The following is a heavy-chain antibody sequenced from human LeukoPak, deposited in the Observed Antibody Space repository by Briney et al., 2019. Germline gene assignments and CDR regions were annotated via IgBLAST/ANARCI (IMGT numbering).Heavy chain of an antibody. CDR1: GFTFSSYA. CDR2: IFGSGGSA. D-gene: IGHD6-19*01. CDR3: GKTTTGYSSGRNPAWPVDY. J-gene: IGHJ4*02. V-gene: IGHV3-23*01. Sequence: GGSLRLSCTASGFTFSSYAMYRVRQAPGKGLEWVSGIFGSGGSAHYADSVKGRFTISRDNSQNTVYLQMKSLRAEDTAVYYCGKTTTGYSSGRNPAWPVDYWGQGTLVTVSS.